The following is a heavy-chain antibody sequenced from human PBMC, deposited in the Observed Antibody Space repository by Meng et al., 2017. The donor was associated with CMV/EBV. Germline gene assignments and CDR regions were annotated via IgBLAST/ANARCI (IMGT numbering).Heavy chain of an antibody. CDR2: IIPIFGTA. D-gene: IGHD3-16*01. J-gene: IGHJ4*02. V-gene: IGHV1-69*12. CDR1: GGTFSSYA. CDR3: ARKGTFGGAVGAFDY. Sequence: QVQLVQSGAEVKKPXSSVKVXCQASGGTFSSYAISWVRQAPGQGLEWMGGIIPIFGTANYAQKFQGRVTITADESTSTAYMELSSLRSEDTAVYYCARKGTFGGAVGAFDYWGQGTLVTVSS.